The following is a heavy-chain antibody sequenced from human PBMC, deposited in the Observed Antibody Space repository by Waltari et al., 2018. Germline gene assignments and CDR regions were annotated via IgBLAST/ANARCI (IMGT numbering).Heavy chain of an antibody. J-gene: IGHJ6*02. V-gene: IGHV1-69*13. CDR3: ARAGGGYDYYYYYGMDV. CDR1: GGTFSSYA. Sequence: QVQLVQSGAEVKKPGSSVKVSCKASGGTFSSYAISWVRQAPGQGLEWMGGFIPIFGTANYAQKFQGRVTITADESTSTAYMELSSLRSEDTAVYYCARAGGGYDYYYYYGMDVWGQGTTVTVSS. D-gene: IGHD5-12*01. CDR2: FIPIFGTA.